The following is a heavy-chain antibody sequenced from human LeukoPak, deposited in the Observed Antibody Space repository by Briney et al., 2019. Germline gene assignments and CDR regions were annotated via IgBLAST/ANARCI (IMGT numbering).Heavy chain of an antibody. D-gene: IGHD5-12*01. CDR1: GFSSRTHW. Sequence: GGSLRLSCTASGFSSRTHWMSWVRQAPGKGLEWVSYISSSGSTIYYADSVKGRFTISRDNAKNSLYLQMNSLRAEDTAVYYCARVRGGYVYFDYWGQGTLVTVSS. J-gene: IGHJ4*02. V-gene: IGHV3-11*01. CDR3: ARVRGGYVYFDY. CDR2: ISSSGSTI.